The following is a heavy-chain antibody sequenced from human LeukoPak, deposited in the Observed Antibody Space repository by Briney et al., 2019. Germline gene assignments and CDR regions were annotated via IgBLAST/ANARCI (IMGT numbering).Heavy chain of an antibody. V-gene: IGHV3-23*01. D-gene: IGHD3-3*01. CDR2: ISNTGGSA. CDR3: AKTKGDYEYWSGYYKYYFDF. J-gene: IGHJ4*02. CDR1: GFTFSSYG. Sequence: GGSLRLSCVASGFTFSSYGMSWVRQAPGKGLEWVSGISNTGGSAYYADSVKGRFTISIDNSENTLYRQMNSLRAEDTAVYYCAKTKGDYEYWSGYYKYYFDFWGQGTLVTVSS.